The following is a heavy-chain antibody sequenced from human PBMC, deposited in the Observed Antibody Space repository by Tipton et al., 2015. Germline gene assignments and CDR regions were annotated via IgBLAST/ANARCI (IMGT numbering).Heavy chain of an antibody. V-gene: IGHV4-61*01. J-gene: IGHJ6*02. Sequence: TLSLTCTVSGGSVSTSNYYWGWIRQSPGKGLEWIGYIYYRGSTNYNPSLKSRVTISVDTSKNQFSLKLSSVTAADTAVYYCAREAVARYYYGMDVWGQGTTVTVSS. CDR3: AREAVARYYYGMDV. D-gene: IGHD6-19*01. CDR2: IYYRGST. CDR1: GGSVSTSNYY.